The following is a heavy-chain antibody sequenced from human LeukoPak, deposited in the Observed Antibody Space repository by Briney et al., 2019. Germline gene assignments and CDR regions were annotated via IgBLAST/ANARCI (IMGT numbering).Heavy chain of an antibody. V-gene: IGHV4-38-2*02. CDR1: GYSISSGYY. Sequence: SETLSLTCTVSGYSISSGYYWGWIRQPPGKGLEWIGSIYHSGSTYYNPSLKSRVTISVDTSKNQFSLKLSSVTAADTAVYYCARGWDCGGDCHYYWGQGTLVTVSS. CDR2: IYHSGST. J-gene: IGHJ4*02. D-gene: IGHD2-21*02. CDR3: ARGWDCGGDCHYY.